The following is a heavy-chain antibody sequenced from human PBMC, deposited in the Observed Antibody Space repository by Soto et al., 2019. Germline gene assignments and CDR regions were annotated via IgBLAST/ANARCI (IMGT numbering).Heavy chain of an antibody. CDR3: VRGIVTTGYSSSWYSYYGMDV. CDR2: IIPIFGTA. Sequence: GASVKVSCKASGGTFSSYAISWVRQAPGQGLEWMGGIIPIFGTANYAQKFKGRVTITADESTSTAYMELSSLRSEDTAVYYCVRGIVTTGYSSSWYSYYGMDVWGQGTTVTVSS. J-gene: IGHJ6*02. V-gene: IGHV1-69*13. D-gene: IGHD6-13*01. CDR1: GGTFSSYA.